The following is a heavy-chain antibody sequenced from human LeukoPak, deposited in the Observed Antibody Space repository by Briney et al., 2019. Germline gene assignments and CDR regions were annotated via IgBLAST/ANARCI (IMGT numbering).Heavy chain of an antibody. J-gene: IGHJ4*02. Sequence: SETLSLTCTVSGGSISSSSYYWGWIRQPPGKGLEWIGSIYYSGSTYYNPSLKSRVTISVDTSKNQFSLKLSSVTAADTAVYYCARFNMGLLWFGESLSYYFDYWGQGTLVTVSS. CDR2: IYYSGST. D-gene: IGHD3-10*01. CDR3: ARFNMGLLWFGESLSYYFDY. V-gene: IGHV4-39*07. CDR1: GGSISSSSYY.